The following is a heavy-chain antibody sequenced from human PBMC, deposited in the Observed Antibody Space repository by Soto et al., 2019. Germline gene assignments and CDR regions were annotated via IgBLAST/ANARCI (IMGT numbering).Heavy chain of an antibody. CDR2: VSHDGRNT. CDR3: AKGGRQWLVTSDFNY. D-gene: IGHD6-19*01. J-gene: IGHJ4*02. CDR1: GFTFSDYA. Sequence: VQLVESGGGVVQPGRSLRLSCAASGFTFSDYAMHWVRQAPGKGLEWVAVVSHDGRNTHYADSVKGRFTISRDSSKKQVSLEMPSLRAEDTAVYYWAKGGRQWLVTSDFNYWGQGALVTVSS. V-gene: IGHV3-30*18.